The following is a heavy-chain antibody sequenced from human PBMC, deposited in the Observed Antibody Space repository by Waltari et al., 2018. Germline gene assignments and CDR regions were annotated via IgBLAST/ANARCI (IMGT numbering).Heavy chain of an antibody. D-gene: IGHD2-8*01. V-gene: IGHV3-66*02. CDR2: IYSGGST. J-gene: IGHJ4*02. Sequence: EVQLVESGGGLVQPGGSLRLSCAASGFTVSSNYMSWVRQAPGKGLEWVSVIYSGGSTYYADSVNGRFTISRDNSKNTLYLQMNSLRAEDTAVYYCARGVMYAYYFDYWGQGTLVTVSS. CDR3: ARGVMYAYYFDY. CDR1: GFTVSSNY.